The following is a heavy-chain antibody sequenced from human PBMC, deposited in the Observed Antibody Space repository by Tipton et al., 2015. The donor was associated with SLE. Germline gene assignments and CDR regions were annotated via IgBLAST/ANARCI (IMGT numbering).Heavy chain of an antibody. J-gene: IGHJ4*02. Sequence: SLRLSCAASGFTFSPHWLKWVRQAPGKGLVWLSRINSDGSDTAYADSVKGRFTISRDNAKNTVYLQMNSLRAEDTAVYYCASQLGGTSQYSYWGQGTLVTVSS. CDR2: INSDGSDT. CDR3: ASQLGGTSQYSY. D-gene: IGHD1-1*01. V-gene: IGHV3-74*01. CDR1: GFTFSPHW.